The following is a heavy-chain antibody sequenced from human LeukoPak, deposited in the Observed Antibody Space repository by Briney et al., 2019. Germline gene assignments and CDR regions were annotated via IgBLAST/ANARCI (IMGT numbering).Heavy chain of an antibody. CDR2: ISSSSSYI. Sequence: PGGSLRLSCAASGFIFSDYSMTWVRRAPGKGLEWVSSISSSSSYIYYADSVKGRFTISRDNAKKSLYLQMNSLRAEDTAVYYCARGMTTVTINDAFDIWGQGTMVTVSS. CDR3: ARGMTTVTINDAFDI. V-gene: IGHV3-21*01. CDR1: GFIFSDYS. D-gene: IGHD4-17*01. J-gene: IGHJ3*02.